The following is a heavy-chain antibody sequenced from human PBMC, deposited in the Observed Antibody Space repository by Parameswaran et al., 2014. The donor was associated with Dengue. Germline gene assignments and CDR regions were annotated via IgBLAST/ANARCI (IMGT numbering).Heavy chain of an antibody. J-gene: IGHJ4*02. Sequence: VRQAPGKGLEWIGSMYHSGSTYYNPSLRSRVTISVDTSRNQFSLRLSSVTAADTAVYYCARVYDSWLHQLDYWGQGTLVTVSS. V-gene: IGHV4-38-2*02. CDR3: ARVYDSWLHQLDY. D-gene: IGHD5/OR15-5a*01. CDR2: MYHSGST.